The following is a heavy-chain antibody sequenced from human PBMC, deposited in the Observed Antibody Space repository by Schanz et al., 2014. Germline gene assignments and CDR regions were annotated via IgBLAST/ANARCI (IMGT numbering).Heavy chain of an antibody. CDR1: GGTFSSYT. D-gene: IGHD5-18*01. Sequence: QVQLVQSGAEVKKPGSSVKVSCTASGGTFSSYTISWIRQAPGQGLEWMARIIPALAIADYAQKFQCRVTITADKSTITASMDLSSLRSEDTAVYSGARGPSQGYSYGHNIGACSYGMDVWGQGTLVTVSS. J-gene: IGHJ6*02. CDR3: ARGPSQGYSYGHNIGACSYGMDV. CDR2: IIPALAIA. V-gene: IGHV1-69*02.